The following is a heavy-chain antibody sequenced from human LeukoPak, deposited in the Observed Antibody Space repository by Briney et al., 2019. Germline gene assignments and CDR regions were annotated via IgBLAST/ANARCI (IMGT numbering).Heavy chain of an antibody. CDR1: GYSFTSYW. CDR3: ARLYRDDSSGYTLGAFDI. J-gene: IGHJ3*02. V-gene: IGHV5-51*01. D-gene: IGHD3-22*01. CDR2: IYPSDSDT. Sequence: GESLKISCKGSGYSFTSYWIGWVRQMPGKGLEWMGIIYPSDSDTRYSPSFQGQVTISADKSISTAYLQWSSLKASDTAMYYCARLYRDDSSGYTLGAFDIWGQGTMVTVSS.